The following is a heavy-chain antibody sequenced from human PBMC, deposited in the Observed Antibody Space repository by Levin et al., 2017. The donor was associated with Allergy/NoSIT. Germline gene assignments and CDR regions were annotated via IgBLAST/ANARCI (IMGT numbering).Heavy chain of an antibody. J-gene: IGHJ6*03. CDR2: FNPIFDTA. Sequence: RGESLKISCKASGGTFSTHTINWVRQAPGQGLEWMGRFNPIFDTANYAQKFQVRVTITADKSTSTAYLELSSLRSEDTAVYYCARTLLDDDQGHFYYYMDVWGQGTTVTVTS. CDR1: GGTFSTHT. CDR3: ARTLLDDDQGHFYYYMDV. D-gene: IGHD1-1*01. V-gene: IGHV1-69*08.